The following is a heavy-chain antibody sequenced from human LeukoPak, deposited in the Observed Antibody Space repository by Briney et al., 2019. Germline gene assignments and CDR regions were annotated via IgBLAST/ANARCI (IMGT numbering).Heavy chain of an antibody. Sequence: ASVKVSCKASGYTFTSYDINWVRQATGQGLEWMGWMNPNSGNTGYAQKFQGRVTMTRNTSISTAYMELSSLRSEDTAVYYCARGRLYCSGGGCYYMDVWGKGTTVTVSS. CDR2: MNPNSGNT. CDR1: GYTFTSYD. CDR3: ARGRLYCSGGGCYYMDV. V-gene: IGHV1-8*01. J-gene: IGHJ6*03. D-gene: IGHD2-15*01.